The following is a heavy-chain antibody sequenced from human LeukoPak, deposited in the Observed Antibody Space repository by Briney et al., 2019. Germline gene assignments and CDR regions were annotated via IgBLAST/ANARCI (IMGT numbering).Heavy chain of an antibody. D-gene: IGHD2-15*01. J-gene: IGHJ6*03. Sequence: SETLSLTCTVSGGSISSYYWSWIRQPAGKGLEGIGRIYTSGSTNYNPSLKSRVTMSVDTSKNQLSLKLSSVTAADTAVYYCARGPPHIVVVVAANNYYYMDVWGKGTTVTVSS. CDR1: GGSISSYY. CDR2: IYTSGST. V-gene: IGHV4-4*07. CDR3: ARGPPHIVVVVAANNYYYMDV.